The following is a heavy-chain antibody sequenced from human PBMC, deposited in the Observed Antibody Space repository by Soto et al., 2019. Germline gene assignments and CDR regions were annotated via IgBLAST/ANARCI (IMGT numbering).Heavy chain of an antibody. Sequence: GGSLRLSCAASGFTFSSYSMNWVRQAPGKGLEWVSSISSSSSYIYYADSVKGRFTISRDNAKNSLYLQMNSLRAEDTAVYYCARDDRGYSGYDYSRYYYGMDVWGQGTTVTVSS. CDR1: GFTFSSYS. D-gene: IGHD5-12*01. J-gene: IGHJ6*02. V-gene: IGHV3-21*01. CDR3: ARDDRGYSGYDYSRYYYGMDV. CDR2: ISSSSSYI.